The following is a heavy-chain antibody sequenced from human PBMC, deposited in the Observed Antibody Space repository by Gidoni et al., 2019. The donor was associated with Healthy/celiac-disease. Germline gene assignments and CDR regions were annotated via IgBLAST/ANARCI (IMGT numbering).Heavy chain of an antibody. V-gene: IGHV3-43*02. CDR1: GFTFDDYA. CDR3: AKVELAYCGGDCYSSAFDI. J-gene: IGHJ3*02. Sequence: EVQLVESGGGVVQPGGSLRLPCAASGFTFDDYAMHWVRQAPGKGLEWVSLISGDGGSTYYADSVKGRFTISRDNSKNSLYLQMNSLRTEDTALYYCAKVELAYCGGDCYSSAFDIWGQGTMVTVSS. CDR2: ISGDGGST. D-gene: IGHD2-21*02.